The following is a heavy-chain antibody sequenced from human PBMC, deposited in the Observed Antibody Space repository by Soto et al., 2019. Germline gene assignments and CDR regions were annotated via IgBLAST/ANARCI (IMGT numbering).Heavy chain of an antibody. CDR2: FSGSGGST. CDR3: AKDSFYGSGSYYNYDPLPLY. J-gene: IGHJ4*02. D-gene: IGHD3-10*01. Sequence: PGGSLRLSCAASGFTFSSYAMSWVRQAPGKGLEWVSTFSGSGGSTYYADSVKGRFTISRDNSKNTLYLQMNSLRAEDTAVYYCAKDSFYGSGSYYNYDPLPLYWGQGTLVTVSS. CDR1: GFTFSSYA. V-gene: IGHV3-23*01.